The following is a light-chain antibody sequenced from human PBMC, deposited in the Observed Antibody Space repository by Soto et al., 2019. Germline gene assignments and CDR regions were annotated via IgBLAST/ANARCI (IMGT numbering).Light chain of an antibody. J-gene: IGKJ1*01. V-gene: IGKV3-11*01. CDR3: QQRRDWPWT. CDR1: QSVRGF. Sequence: IVLTQSPVTLSLSPGERATLSCRASQSVRGFLAWYQHRPGQAPRLLIYETSKRAAGSPARFSGSGSGTDFTLTIGSLEPEDFAVYYCQQRRDWPWTFGQGTRVEI. CDR2: ETS.